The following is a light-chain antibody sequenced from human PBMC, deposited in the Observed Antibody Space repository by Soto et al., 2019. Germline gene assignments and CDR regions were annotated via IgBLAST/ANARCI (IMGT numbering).Light chain of an antibody. CDR3: QQYNNWPPIT. J-gene: IGKJ5*01. CDR2: GAS. CDR1: QSVTDN. V-gene: IGKV3-15*01. Sequence: ELVMTPSPGTLAVSPGGRGTLSCRSSQSVTDNLAWFQQKPGQGPRLLIYGASTRATDIPARFSGSGSGTDFTLTISNLQSEDFAVYYCQQYNNWPPITFGQGTRLEIK.